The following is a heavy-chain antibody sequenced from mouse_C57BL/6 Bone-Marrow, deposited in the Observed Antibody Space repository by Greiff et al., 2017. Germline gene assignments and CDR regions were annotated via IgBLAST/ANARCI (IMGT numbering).Heavy chain of an antibody. J-gene: IGHJ4*01. V-gene: IGHV3-6*01. CDR1: GYSITSGYF. CDR3: AREGPSMDY. Sequence: EVKLQESGPGLVKPSQSLSLTCSVTGYSITSGYFWNWLRQFPGNKLEWMGYISYDGSNNYNPSLKNRISITRDTSKNQFFLKLNSVTTEDTATYYCAREGPSMDYWGQGTSVTVSS. CDR2: ISYDGSN.